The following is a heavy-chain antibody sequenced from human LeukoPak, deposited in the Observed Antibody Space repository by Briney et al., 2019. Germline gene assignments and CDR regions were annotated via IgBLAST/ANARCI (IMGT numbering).Heavy chain of an antibody. V-gene: IGHV5-51*01. CDR1: GYSFTNYW. Sequence: LGGSLKISCKGSGYSFTNYWIGWVRQMPGKGLELMGIIYPGDSDTRYSPSFQGQVTISADKSISIAYLQWSSLKASDTAMYYCARRTDYGDYQTEAFDIWGQGTMVAVSS. CDR3: ARRTDYGDYQTEAFDI. J-gene: IGHJ3*02. CDR2: IYPGDSDT. D-gene: IGHD4-17*01.